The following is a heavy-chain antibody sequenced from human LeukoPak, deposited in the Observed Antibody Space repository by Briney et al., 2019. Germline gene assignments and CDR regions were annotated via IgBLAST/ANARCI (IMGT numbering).Heavy chain of an antibody. CDR2: IIPIVGTA. V-gene: IGHV1-69*13. J-gene: IGHJ6*02. CDR1: GGTFSSYA. CDR3: ARGEKIAAAGADYYYYGMDV. D-gene: IGHD6-13*01. Sequence: SVKVSCKASGGTFSSYAISWVRQAPGQGLEWMGGIIPIVGTANYAQKFQGRVTITADESTSTAYMELSSLRSEDTAVYYCARGEKIAAAGADYYYYGMDVWGQGTTVTVSS.